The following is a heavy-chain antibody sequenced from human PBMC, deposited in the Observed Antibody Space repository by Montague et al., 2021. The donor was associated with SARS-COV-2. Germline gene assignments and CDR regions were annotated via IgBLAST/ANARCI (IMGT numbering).Heavy chain of an antibody. Sequence: SETLSLTCAVYGGSFSGYYWNWIRQPPEKGLEWIGEINHGGSTNYNPSLKSRLTISTDPSKNQFSLKLTSVAAADTAVYYCARLRDGVVPSPILGVGPYYSYYFMDVWGKGTTVTVSS. J-gene: IGHJ6*03. V-gene: IGHV4-34*01. D-gene: IGHD3-10*01. CDR3: ARLRDGVVPSPILGVGPYYSYYFMDV. CDR2: INHGGST. CDR1: GGSFSGYY.